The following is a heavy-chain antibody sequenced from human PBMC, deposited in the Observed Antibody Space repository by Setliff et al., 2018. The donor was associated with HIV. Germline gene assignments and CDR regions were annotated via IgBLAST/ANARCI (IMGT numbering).Heavy chain of an antibody. V-gene: IGHV4-4*07. Sequence: SETLSLTCTVSRASISSYYWNWFRQPAGKGLESLGRIYTSGNMIYNPSLKSRVTMSADTSRNQLSLKLSSVTAADTAVYYCARGIGTRYNYYMDVWGIGTTVTVSS. CDR1: RASISSYY. CDR2: IYTSGNM. CDR3: ARGIGTRYNYYMDV. J-gene: IGHJ6*03. D-gene: IGHD1-20*01.